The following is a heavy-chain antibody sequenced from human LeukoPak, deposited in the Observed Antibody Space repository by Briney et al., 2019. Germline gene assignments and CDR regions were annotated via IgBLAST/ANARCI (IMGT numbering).Heavy chain of an antibody. V-gene: IGHV1-69*13. J-gene: IGHJ4*02. CDR2: IIPIFGTA. D-gene: IGHD2-8*01. CDR3: ATGYCTNGVCFPPGTNYYFDY. Sequence: SVRVSCKASGGTFSSYAISWVRQAPGQGLEWMGGIIPIFGTANYAQKFQGRVTITADESTSTAYMELSSLRSEDTAVYYCATGYCTNGVCFPPGTNYYFDYWGQGTLVTVSS. CDR1: GGTFSSYA.